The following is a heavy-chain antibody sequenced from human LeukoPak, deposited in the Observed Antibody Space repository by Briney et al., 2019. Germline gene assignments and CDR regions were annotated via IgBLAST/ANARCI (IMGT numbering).Heavy chain of an antibody. Sequence: PGGSLRLSCAASGFTFSSYDMSWVRQAPGKGLEWVSAISGSGVSTYYADSVKGRFTISRDNSENTLYLQMNSLRAEDTAVYYCAKDLRFRGPPGFDPWGQGALVTVSS. CDR2: ISGSGVST. J-gene: IGHJ5*02. D-gene: IGHD3-10*01. CDR3: AKDLRFRGPPGFDP. V-gene: IGHV3-23*01. CDR1: GFTFSSYD.